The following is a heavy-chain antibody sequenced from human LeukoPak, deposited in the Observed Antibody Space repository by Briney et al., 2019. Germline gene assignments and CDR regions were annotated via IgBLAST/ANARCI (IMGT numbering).Heavy chain of an antibody. CDR3: AREIGVQALDI. J-gene: IGHJ3*02. CDR1: GGSIRSDY. CDR2: ISYIGTT. V-gene: IGHV4-59*01. Sequence: SETLSLTCTVSGGSIRSDYWSWIRQPPGKGLEWIGYISYIGTTNYNPSLKSRVTISVDTSKNQFSLKLSSVTAADTAVYYCAREIGVQALDIWGQGTMVTVSS.